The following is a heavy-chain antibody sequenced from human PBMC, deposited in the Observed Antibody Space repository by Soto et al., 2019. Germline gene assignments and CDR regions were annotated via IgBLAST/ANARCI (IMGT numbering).Heavy chain of an antibody. D-gene: IGHD3-10*01. CDR1: GFTFSSYA. CDR3: AKVSGTYYQFQYLDY. V-gene: IGHV3-23*01. Sequence: EVQLLESGGGLVQPGGSLRLSCAASGFTFSSYAMSWVRQAPGKGLEWVSAIIGSGGNTYHADSVKGRFTISRDNSKNTLSLQMNSLRAEDTAVYYCAKVSGTYYQFQYLDYWGQGTLVTVSS. CDR2: IIGSGGNT. J-gene: IGHJ4*02.